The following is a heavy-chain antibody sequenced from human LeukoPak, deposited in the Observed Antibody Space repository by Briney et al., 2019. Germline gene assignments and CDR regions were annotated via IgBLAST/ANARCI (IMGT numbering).Heavy chain of an antibody. CDR1: GFTFSRYW. J-gene: IGHJ4*02. D-gene: IGHD3-10*01. Sequence: GGSLRLSCAASGFTFSRYWMHWVRQAPGKGLVWVSRLNSDGSSTSYVDSVRGRFTISRDNAKNSLYLQMHSLRVEDTAVYYCAKLAKYFYGSETYYFFEHWGQGTPVTASS. CDR3: AKLAKYFYGSETYYFFEH. V-gene: IGHV3-74*01. CDR2: LNSDGSST.